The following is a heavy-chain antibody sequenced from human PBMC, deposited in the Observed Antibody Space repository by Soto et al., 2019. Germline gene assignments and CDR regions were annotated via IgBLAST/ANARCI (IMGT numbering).Heavy chain of an antibody. CDR3: EKDNTIRGATDY. D-gene: IGHD1-26*01. CDR1: GFTFSSYA. V-gene: IGHV3-23*01. CDR2: ISGSGGST. Sequence: HPGGSLRLSCAASGFTFSSYAMSWVRQAPGKGLEWVSTISGSGGSTYYADSVKGRFTISRDNSKNTLYLQMNSLRAEDTALYYCEKDNTIRGATDYWGHGTLVPVSS. J-gene: IGHJ4*01.